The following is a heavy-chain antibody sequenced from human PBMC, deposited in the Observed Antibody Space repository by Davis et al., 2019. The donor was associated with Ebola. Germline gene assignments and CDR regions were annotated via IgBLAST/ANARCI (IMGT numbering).Heavy chain of an antibody. D-gene: IGHD3-3*01. Sequence: ASVKVSCKASGYTFTSYYMHWVRQAPGQGLEWMGWINPNSGGTNYAQKFQGWVTMTRDTSISTAYMELSRLRSDDTAVYYCARGFGFWSGYYSYYGMDVWGQGTTVTVSS. CDR3: ARGFGFWSGYYSYYGMDV. CDR1: GYTFTSYY. V-gene: IGHV1-2*04. CDR2: INPNSGGT. J-gene: IGHJ6*02.